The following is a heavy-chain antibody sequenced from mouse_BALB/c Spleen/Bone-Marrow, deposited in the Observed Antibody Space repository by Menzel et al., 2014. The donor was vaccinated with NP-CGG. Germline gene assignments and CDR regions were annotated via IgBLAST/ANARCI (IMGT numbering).Heavy chain of an antibody. Sequence: EVKLEESGAELAKPGASVKLSCTASGFNIKDTYMHWVKQRPEQGLEWIGRIDPANGNTKYDPKFQGKATITADTSSNTAYLQLSSLTSEDTAVYYCASYVYGYYFDYWGQGTTLTVSS. V-gene: IGHV14-3*02. J-gene: IGHJ2*01. CDR2: IDPANGNT. D-gene: IGHD1-1*01. CDR1: GFNIKDTY. CDR3: ASYVYGYYFDY.